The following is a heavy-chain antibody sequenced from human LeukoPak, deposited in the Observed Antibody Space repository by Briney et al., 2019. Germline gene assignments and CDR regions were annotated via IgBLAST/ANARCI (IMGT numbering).Heavy chain of an antibody. CDR2: ISSSSSYI. CDR3: ARDRYGSGSYWFDP. V-gene: IGHV3-21*01. Sequence: GGSLRLSCAASGFTFSSYAMSWVRQAPGKGLEWVSSISSSSSYIYYADSVKGRFTISRDNAKNSLYLQMNSLRAEDTAVYYCARDRYGSGSYWFDPWGQGTLVTVSS. J-gene: IGHJ5*02. D-gene: IGHD3-10*01. CDR1: GFTFSSYA.